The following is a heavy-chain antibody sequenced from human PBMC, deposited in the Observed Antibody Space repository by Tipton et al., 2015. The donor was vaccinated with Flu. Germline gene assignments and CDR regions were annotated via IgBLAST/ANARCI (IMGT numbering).Heavy chain of an antibody. CDR1: GFTFSTYA. J-gene: IGHJ3*02. CDR3: AKDRRRGLSGDSAFDI. Sequence: GSLRLSCAASGFTFSTYAMTWVRQAPGEGLEWVSAISVSGVNSYYADSVKGRFSISRDNSKNTLYLLMNSLRAEDTAVYYCAKDRRRGLSGDSAFDIWGQGTMVTVSS. D-gene: IGHD5-18*01. CDR2: ISVSGVNS. V-gene: IGHV3-23*01.